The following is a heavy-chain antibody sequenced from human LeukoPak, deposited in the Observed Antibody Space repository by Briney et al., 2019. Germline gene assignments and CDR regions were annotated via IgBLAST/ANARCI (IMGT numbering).Heavy chain of an antibody. CDR2: IYYSGST. V-gene: IGHV4-59*01. Sequence: SETLSLTCTVSGGSISSYYWSWIRQPPGKGLEWIGYIYYSGSTNYNPSLKSRVTISVETSKNEFSLKLRSVTAADTAVYYCAREPGGYSYGYDYWGQGTLVTVSS. J-gene: IGHJ4*02. CDR3: AREPGGYSYGYDY. D-gene: IGHD5-18*01. CDR1: GGSISSYY.